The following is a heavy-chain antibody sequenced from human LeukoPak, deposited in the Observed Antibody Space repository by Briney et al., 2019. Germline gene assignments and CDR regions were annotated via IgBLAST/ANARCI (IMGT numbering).Heavy chain of an antibody. CDR3: ASSSSEYYYYYMDV. V-gene: IGHV4-59*01. Sequence: SETLSLTCTVSGGSISSYYWSWIQQPPGKGLEWIGYIYYSGSTNYNPSLKSRVTISVDTSKNQFSLKLSSVTAADTAVYYCASSSSEYYYYYMDVWGKGTTVTVSS. J-gene: IGHJ6*03. D-gene: IGHD6-6*01. CDR2: IYYSGST. CDR1: GGSISSYY.